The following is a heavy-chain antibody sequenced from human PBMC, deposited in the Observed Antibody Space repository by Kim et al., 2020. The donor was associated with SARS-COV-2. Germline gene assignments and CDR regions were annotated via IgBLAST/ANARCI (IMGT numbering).Heavy chain of an antibody. J-gene: IGHJ4*02. D-gene: IGHD3-22*01. CDR3: TTGSAIVVVITDFDY. CDR2: IKSKTDGGTT. V-gene: IGHV3-15*01. Sequence: GGSLRLSCAASGFTFSNAWMSWVRQAPGKGLEWVGRIKSKTDGGTTDYVAPVKGRFTISRDDSKNTLYLQMNSLKTEDTAVYYCTTGSAIVVVITDFDYWGQGTLVTVSS. CDR1: GFTFSNAW.